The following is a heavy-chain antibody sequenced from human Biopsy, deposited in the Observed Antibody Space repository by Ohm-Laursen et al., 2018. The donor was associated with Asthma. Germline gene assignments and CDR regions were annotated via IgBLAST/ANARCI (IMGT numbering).Heavy chain of an antibody. D-gene: IGHD4-17*01. Sequence: SLRLSCAAPGFTFGDYCMSWVRQVPGQGLEWVANIKHDGSEKNHVDSLRGRFTISRDNAKNSLYLQMNSLRDEDTAVYYCARPRWGPYGYWGQGTLVTVSS. CDR2: IKHDGSEK. V-gene: IGHV3-7*01. J-gene: IGHJ4*02. CDR3: ARPRWGPYGY. CDR1: GFTFGDYC.